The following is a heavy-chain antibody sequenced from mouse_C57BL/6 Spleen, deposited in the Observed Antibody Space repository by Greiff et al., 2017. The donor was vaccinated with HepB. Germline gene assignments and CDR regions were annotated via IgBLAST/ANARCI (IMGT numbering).Heavy chain of an antibody. CDR2: IDPSDSYT. D-gene: IGHD2-4*01. CDR1: GYTFTSYW. Sequence: VQLQQPGAELVMPGASVKLSCKASGYTFTSYWMHWVKQRPGQGLEWIGEIDPSDSYTNYNQKFKGKSTLTVDKSSSTAYMQLSSLTSEDSAVYYCARLGLRLWFAYWGQRTLVTVSA. J-gene: IGHJ3*01. V-gene: IGHV1-69*01. CDR3: ARLGLRLWFAY.